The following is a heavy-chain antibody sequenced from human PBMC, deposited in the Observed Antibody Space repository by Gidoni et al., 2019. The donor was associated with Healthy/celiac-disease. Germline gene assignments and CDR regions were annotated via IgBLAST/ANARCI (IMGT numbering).Heavy chain of an antibody. Sequence: VAVISYDGSNKYYADSVKGRFTISRDNSKNTLYLQMNSLRAEDTAVYYCAKGPWGAMGVFDIWGQGTMVTVSS. J-gene: IGHJ3*02. CDR2: ISYDGSNK. D-gene: IGHD3-16*01. CDR3: AKGPWGAMGVFDI. V-gene: IGHV3-30*18.